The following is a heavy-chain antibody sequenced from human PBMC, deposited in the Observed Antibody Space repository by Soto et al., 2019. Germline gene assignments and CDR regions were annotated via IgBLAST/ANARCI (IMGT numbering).Heavy chain of an antibody. CDR3: AKDPPWTVGPLAMDV. D-gene: IGHD2-2*01. Sequence: GGCMRLSCGACGVSFSTRAMTGVLQVPGKGLEWVSTFSGSGGNIYYGESVKGRFTISRDDPKNTLYLDMNSLRVEHTAVYYCAKDPPWTVGPLAMDVWGQAPTVTVYS. J-gene: IGHJ6*02. CDR2: FSGSGGNI. V-gene: IGHV3-23*01. CDR1: GVSFSTRA.